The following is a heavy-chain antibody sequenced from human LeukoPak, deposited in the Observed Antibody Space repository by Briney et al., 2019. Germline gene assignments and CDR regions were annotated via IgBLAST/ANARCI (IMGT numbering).Heavy chain of an antibody. CDR2: ISSSSSYI. J-gene: IGHJ3*02. CDR1: GFTFSSYS. CDR3: ARGAGGEHAFDI. D-gene: IGHD3-16*01. Sequence: GGSLRLSCAASGFTFSSYSMNWARQAPGKGLDWVSSISSSSSYIYYADSVKGRFTISRDNAKNSLYLQMNSLRAEDTAVYYCARGAGGEHAFDIWGQGTMVTVSS. V-gene: IGHV3-21*01.